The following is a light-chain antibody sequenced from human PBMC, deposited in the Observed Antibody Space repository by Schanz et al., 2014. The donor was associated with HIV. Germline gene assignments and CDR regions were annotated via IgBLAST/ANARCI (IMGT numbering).Light chain of an antibody. CDR2: GAS. CDR3: QQYGTSPKT. CDR1: QSVSSD. J-gene: IGKJ1*01. Sequence: DIVLTQFPGTLSLSPGERATLSCRARQSVSSDLAWYQQKPGQAPRLLISGASSRATGIPDRFSGSGSGTDFTLTISRLEPEDFAVYYCQQYGTSPKTFGQGTKVEIK. V-gene: IGKV3-20*01.